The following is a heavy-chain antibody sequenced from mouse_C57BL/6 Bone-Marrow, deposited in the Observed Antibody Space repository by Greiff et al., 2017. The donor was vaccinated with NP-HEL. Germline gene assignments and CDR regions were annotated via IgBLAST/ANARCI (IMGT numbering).Heavy chain of an antibody. V-gene: IGHV1-81*01. J-gene: IGHJ4*01. CDR3: ARGGQLRLRSYAMDY. Sequence: QVQLKESGAELARPGASVKLSCKASGYTFTSYGISWVKQRTGQGLEWIGEIYPRSGNTYYNEKFKGKATLTADKSSSTAYMELRSLTSEDSAVYFCARGGQLRLRSYAMDYWGQGTSVTVSS. CDR2: IYPRSGNT. D-gene: IGHD3-2*02. CDR1: GYTFTSYG.